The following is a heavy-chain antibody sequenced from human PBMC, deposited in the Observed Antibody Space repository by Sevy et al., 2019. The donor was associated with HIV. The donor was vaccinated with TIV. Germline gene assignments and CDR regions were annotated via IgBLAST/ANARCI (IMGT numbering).Heavy chain of an antibody. CDR3: ARDWGTPPTAILYYFDF. D-gene: IGHD3-16*01. Sequence: GGSLRLSCAASGFTFSTYWMSWVRQAPGKGLQWVAGISYEGSNEYYTDSVKGRFTISRDNSKNTLNLEMNNLRVEDTALYYCARDWGTPPTAILYYFDFWGQGIPVTVSS. CDR1: GFTFSTYW. V-gene: IGHV3-30*03. J-gene: IGHJ4*02. CDR2: ISYEGSNE.